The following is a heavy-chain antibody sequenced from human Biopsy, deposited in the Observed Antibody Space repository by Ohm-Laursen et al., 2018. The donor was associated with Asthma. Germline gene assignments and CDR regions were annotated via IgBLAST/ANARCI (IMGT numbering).Heavy chain of an antibody. Sequence: SAKASCKTSGYTFNSAGITWVRQAPGQGLEWMGGISVYNGNTKVAQKLQDRVTMITDTSTSTAYMELRSLRSDDTAVYFCARAVDYSHYYGIDVWGQGTTVTVS. CDR1: GYTFNSAG. J-gene: IGHJ6*02. CDR3: ARAVDYSHYYGIDV. CDR2: ISVYNGNT. D-gene: IGHD3-10*01. V-gene: IGHV1-18*01.